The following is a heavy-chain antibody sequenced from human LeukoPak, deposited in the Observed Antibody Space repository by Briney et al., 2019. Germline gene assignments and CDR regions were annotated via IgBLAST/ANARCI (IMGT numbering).Heavy chain of an antibody. CDR2: IYHSGST. Sequence: SETLSLTCAVSGYSISSGYYWGWIRQPPGKGLEWIGSIYHSGSTYYIPSLKSRVTISVDTSKNQFSLKLSSVTAADTAVYYCARGDTAMVTNDYWGQGTLVTVSS. CDR3: ARGDTAMVTNDY. J-gene: IGHJ4*02. D-gene: IGHD5-18*01. V-gene: IGHV4-38-2*01. CDR1: GYSISSGYY.